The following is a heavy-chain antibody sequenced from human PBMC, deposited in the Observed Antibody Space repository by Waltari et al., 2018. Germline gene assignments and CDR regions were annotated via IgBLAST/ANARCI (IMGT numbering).Heavy chain of an antibody. CDR2: IYHSGST. Sequence: QVQLQESGPGLVKPSETLSLTCTVSGGSISSYYWSWIQQPAGKGLEWIGSIYHSGSTYYNPSLKSRVTISVDTSKNQFSLKLSSVTAADTAVYYCARSPSTVTILDYWGQGTLVTVSS. V-gene: IGHV4-4*07. D-gene: IGHD4-17*01. CDR1: GGSISSYY. CDR3: ARSPSTVTILDY. J-gene: IGHJ4*02.